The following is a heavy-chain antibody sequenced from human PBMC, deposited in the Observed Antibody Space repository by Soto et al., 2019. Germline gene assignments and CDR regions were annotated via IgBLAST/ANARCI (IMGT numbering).Heavy chain of an antibody. V-gene: IGHV1-3*01. J-gene: IGHJ6*02. Sequence: ASVKVSCKASGYTFTSYAMHWVRQAPGQRLEWMGWINAGNGNTKYSQKFQGRVTITRDTSGSTAYMELSSLRSEDTAVYYCARASSSSQSPYLWEPYGMDVWGQGTTVTVSS. CDR2: INAGNGNT. CDR1: GYTFTSYA. D-gene: IGHD6-13*01. CDR3: ARASSSSQSPYLWEPYGMDV.